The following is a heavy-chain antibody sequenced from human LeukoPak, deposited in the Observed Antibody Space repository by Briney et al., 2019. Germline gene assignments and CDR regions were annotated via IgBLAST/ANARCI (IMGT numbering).Heavy chain of an antibody. V-gene: IGHV1-8*02. D-gene: IGHD4-17*01. CDR1: GYIFTSYD. CDR3: TRGSQAGSTVEELDY. Sequence: ASVKVSCKASGYIFTSYDMNWVRQAPGQGLEWMGWMNPNSGNTGYAQKFQGKVTMTRSTSTNTAYMELSSLTSEDTAVYYCTRGSQAGSTVEELDYWGQGTLVTVSS. J-gene: IGHJ4*02. CDR2: MNPNSGNT.